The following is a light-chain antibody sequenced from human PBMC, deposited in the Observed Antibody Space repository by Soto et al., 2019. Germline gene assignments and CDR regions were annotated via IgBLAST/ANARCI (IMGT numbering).Light chain of an antibody. Sequence: DIQMTQSPSSLSASVGDRVTITCRASQSISSYLNWYQQKPGKAPKLLIYAASSLQSGVPSRFSGSGSGTDFTLTISSLQPEDFATDYCQQSYSTRSWTVGQGTKVEIK. CDR2: AAS. V-gene: IGKV1-39*01. J-gene: IGKJ1*01. CDR3: QQSYSTRSWT. CDR1: QSISSY.